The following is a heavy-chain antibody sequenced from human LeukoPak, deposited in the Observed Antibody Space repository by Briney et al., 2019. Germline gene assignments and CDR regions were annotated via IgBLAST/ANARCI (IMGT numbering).Heavy chain of an antibody. J-gene: IGHJ4*02. CDR3: AGSILTGYPNFDY. CDR1: GFTFNSYG. Sequence: GGSLRLSCAASGFTFNSYGMFWVRQAPGKGLEWVAFIRYDGSNKYYADSVKGRFTISRDNSKNTLYLQMGSLRAEDMAVYYCAGSILTGYPNFDYWGQGTLVTVSS. D-gene: IGHD3-9*01. CDR2: IRYDGSNK. V-gene: IGHV3-30*02.